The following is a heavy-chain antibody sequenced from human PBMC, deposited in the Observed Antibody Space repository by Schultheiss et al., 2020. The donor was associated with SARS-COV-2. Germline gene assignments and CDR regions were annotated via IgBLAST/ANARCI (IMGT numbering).Heavy chain of an antibody. V-gene: IGHV3-33*01. CDR3: ARGHETEYDILTGVYDF. J-gene: IGHJ4*02. CDR2: IWYDGSNK. CDR1: GFTFSSYG. D-gene: IGHD3-9*01. Sequence: GESLKISCAASGFTFSSYGMHWVRQAPGKGLEWVAVIWYDGSNKYYGDSVKGRFTISRDNSKNTLYVEMNSLRVEDTAVYYCARGHETEYDILTGVYDFWGQGTLVTVSS.